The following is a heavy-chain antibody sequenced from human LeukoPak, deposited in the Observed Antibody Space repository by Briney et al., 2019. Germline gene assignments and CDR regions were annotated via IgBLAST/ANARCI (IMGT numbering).Heavy chain of an antibody. CDR1: GFTFTGYY. J-gene: IGHJ4*02. CDR2: INPNSGGT. V-gene: IGHV1-2*04. Sequence: PGGSLRLSCAASGFTFTGYYMHWVRQAPGQGLEWMGSINPNSGGTNYAQNFQGWVTMTRDTSISTAYMELSRLTSDDTAVYYCARGTRSVVVVPAASLDYWGQGTLVTVSS. D-gene: IGHD2-2*01. CDR3: ARGTRSVVVVPAASLDY.